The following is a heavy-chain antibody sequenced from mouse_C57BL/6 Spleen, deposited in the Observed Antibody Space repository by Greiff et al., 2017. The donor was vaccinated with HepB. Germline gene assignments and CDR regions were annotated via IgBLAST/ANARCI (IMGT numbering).Heavy chain of an antibody. CDR2: IDPSDSYT. CDR1: GYTFTSYW. D-gene: IGHD1-1*01. J-gene: IGHJ1*03. CDR3: ARSTTVVAHWYFDV. V-gene: IGHV1-69*01. Sequence: QVQLQQPGAELVMPGASVKLSCKASGYTFTSYWMHWVKQRPGQGLEWIEEIDPSDSYTNYNQKFKGKSTLTVDKSSSTAYMQLSSLTSEDSAVYYCARSTTVVAHWYFDVWGTGTTVTVSS.